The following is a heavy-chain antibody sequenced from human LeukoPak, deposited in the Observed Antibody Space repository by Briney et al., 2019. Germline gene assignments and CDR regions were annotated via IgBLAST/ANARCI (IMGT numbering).Heavy chain of an antibody. Sequence: GGSLRLSCAASGFTFSSYWMHWVRQAQGKGLVWFSRINSDGSSTSYADSVEGRFTISRDNAKKALYLQMNRLRVEDTAVYYWARVMDCGGDCGYYYYYGMDVWGQGTTVTVSS. J-gene: IGHJ6*02. V-gene: IGHV3-74*01. CDR2: INSDGSST. D-gene: IGHD2-21*02. CDR1: GFTFSSYW. CDR3: ARVMDCGGDCGYYYYYGMDV.